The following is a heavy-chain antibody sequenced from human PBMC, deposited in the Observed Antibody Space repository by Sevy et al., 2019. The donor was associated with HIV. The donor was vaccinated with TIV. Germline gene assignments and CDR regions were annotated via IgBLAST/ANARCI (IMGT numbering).Heavy chain of an antibody. CDR1: GFTFSNAW. V-gene: IGHV3-15*01. D-gene: IGHD6-13*01. CDR3: TTLPPLYSSPTDFDY. Sequence: GGSLRLSCAASGFTFSNAWMSWVRQAPGKGLEWVGRIKSKTDGGTTDYAAPVKGRFTNSRDDSKNTLYLQMNSLKTEDTAVYYCTTLPPLYSSPTDFDYWGQGTLVTVSS. CDR2: IKSKTDGGTT. J-gene: IGHJ4*02.